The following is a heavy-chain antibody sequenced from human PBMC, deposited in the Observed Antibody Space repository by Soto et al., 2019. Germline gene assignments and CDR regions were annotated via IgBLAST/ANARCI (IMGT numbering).Heavy chain of an antibody. CDR1: GDAISNDNYY. CDR2: IDSTGST. V-gene: IGHV4-30-4*08. J-gene: IGHJ4*02. Sequence: QVQLQESGPGLVKPSQTLSLICTVSGDAISNDNYYWSWIRQPPGKGLEWIGYIDSTGSTTYNPARRSRLTMPIDPAKRHCSRKRTSVTAAATAVKYGARGEPMLPSVLTSPLDYWGQGILVTVSS. D-gene: IGHD3-16*01. CDR3: ARGEPMLPSVLTSPLDY.